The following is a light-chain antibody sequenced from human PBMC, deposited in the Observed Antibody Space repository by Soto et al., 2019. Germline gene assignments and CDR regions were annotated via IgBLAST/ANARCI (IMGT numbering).Light chain of an antibody. J-gene: IGKJ5*01. CDR1: QSVSSY. CDR2: DAS. V-gene: IGKV3-11*01. CDR3: QQRSNWPIT. Sequence: EIVLTQSPATLSLSLGEGPTLSCRASQSVSSYLAWYQQKPGQAPRLLIYDASNRATGIPARFSGSGSGTDFTLTTSSLEPEDFAVYYCQQRSNWPITFGQGTRLEIK.